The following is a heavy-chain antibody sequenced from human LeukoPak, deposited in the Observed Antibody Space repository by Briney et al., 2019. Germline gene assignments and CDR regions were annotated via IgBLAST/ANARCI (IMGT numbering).Heavy chain of an antibody. J-gene: IGHJ2*01. CDR2: INPSGGST. D-gene: IGHD3-9*01. CDR1: GYTFTSYY. CDR3: ARSHGGILTGSNWYFDL. V-gene: IGHV1-46*01. Sequence: ASVKVSCKASGYTFTSYYMHWVRQAPGQGLEWMGIINPSGGSTSYAQKFQGRVTMTRDTSTSTVYMELSSLRSEDTAVYYCARSHGGILTGSNWYFDLWGRGTLVTVSS.